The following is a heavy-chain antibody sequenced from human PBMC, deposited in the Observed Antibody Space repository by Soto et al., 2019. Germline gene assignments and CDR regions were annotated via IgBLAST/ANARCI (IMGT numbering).Heavy chain of an antibody. CDR1: VFTFISYA. V-gene: IGHV3-30-3*01. J-gene: IGHJ5*02. CDR2: ISYDGSNK. CDR3: ARDQMREEWLLSSNNWFDP. D-gene: IGHD3-3*01. Sequence: GWSLRLSCASSVFTFISYAMHWVRQAPGKGLEWVAVISYDGSNKYYADSVKGRFTISRDNSKNTLYLQMNSLRAEDTAVYYCARDQMREEWLLSSNNWFDPWGQGTLVTVSS.